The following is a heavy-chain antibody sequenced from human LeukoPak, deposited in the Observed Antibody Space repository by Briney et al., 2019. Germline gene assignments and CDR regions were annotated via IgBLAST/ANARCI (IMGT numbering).Heavy chain of an antibody. CDR3: ARVPLRTYYYDSSGYSDL. V-gene: IGHV3-21*01. CDR2: ISGSSNYI. CDR1: GFTFSDYT. Sequence: GGSLRLSCAASGFTFSDYTMNWVRLAPGKGLEWVSSISGSSNYIYYADSVKGRFTISRDNAKNSLYLQMNSLRAEDTAVYYCARVPLRTYYYDSSGYSDLWGRGTLVTVSS. J-gene: IGHJ2*01. D-gene: IGHD3-22*01.